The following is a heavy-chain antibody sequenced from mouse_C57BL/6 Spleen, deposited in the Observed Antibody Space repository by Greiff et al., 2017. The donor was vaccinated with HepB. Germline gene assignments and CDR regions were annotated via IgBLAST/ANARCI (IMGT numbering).Heavy chain of an antibody. CDR3: ARDWARATLAWFAY. J-gene: IGHJ3*01. CDR2: ISYDGSN. CDR1: GYSITSGYY. D-gene: IGHD3-1*01. Sequence: EVKLLESGPGLVKPSQSLSLTCSVTGYSITSGYYWNWIRQFPGNQLEWMGYISYDGSNNNNPSLKNRISITRDTSKNQFFLTLTSMTTEDTATYYCARDWARATLAWFAYWGQGTLVTVSA. V-gene: IGHV3-6*01.